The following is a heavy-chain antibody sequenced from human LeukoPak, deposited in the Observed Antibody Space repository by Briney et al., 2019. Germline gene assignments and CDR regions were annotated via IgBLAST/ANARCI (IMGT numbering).Heavy chain of an antibody. V-gene: IGHV3-23*01. CDR2: ISGSGGST. Sequence: GSLRLSCAASGFTFSSYAMSWVRQAPGKGLEWVSAISGSGGSTYYADSVKGRFTISRDNSKNTLYLQMNSLRAEDTAVYYCAKTKHYDFWSGYSETSGYYFDYWGQGTLVTVSS. D-gene: IGHD3-3*01. CDR1: GFTFSSYA. CDR3: AKTKHYDFWSGYSETSGYYFDY. J-gene: IGHJ4*02.